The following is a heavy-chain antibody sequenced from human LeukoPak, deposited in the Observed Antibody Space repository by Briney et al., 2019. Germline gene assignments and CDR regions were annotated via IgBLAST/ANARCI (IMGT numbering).Heavy chain of an antibody. CDR2: IKQDGSEK. CDR3: ARVNSYGYGYYCYYMDV. Sequence: GGSLRLSCAASGFTFSSYWMSWVRQAPGKGLEWVANIKQDGSEKYYVDSVKGRFTISRDNAKNSLYLQMNSLRAEDTAVYYCARVNSYGYGYYCYYMDVWGKGTTVTVSS. D-gene: IGHD5-18*01. CDR1: GFTFSSYW. J-gene: IGHJ6*03. V-gene: IGHV3-7*01.